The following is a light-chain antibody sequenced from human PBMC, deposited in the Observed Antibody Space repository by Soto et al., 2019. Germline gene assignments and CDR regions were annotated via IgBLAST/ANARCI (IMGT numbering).Light chain of an antibody. J-gene: IGKJ4*01. CDR1: QSISSN. CDR2: RTS. V-gene: IGKV3-15*01. CDR3: QQYNNWPRAT. Sequence: EIVMTQSPATLSVSPGARATLSFRASQSISSNLAWYQQKPGQAPWLLMFRTSSRATGLPARFSGSGSGTEFNLTISSLQSEDFGVYYCQQYNNWPRATFGGGTKVDIK.